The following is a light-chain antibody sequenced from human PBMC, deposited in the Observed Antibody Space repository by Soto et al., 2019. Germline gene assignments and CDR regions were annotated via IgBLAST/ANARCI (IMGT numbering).Light chain of an antibody. CDR1: QSVRSSH. CDR3: QQYGSSPGP. J-gene: IGKJ1*01. Sequence: EIGWTQSPGTLSLSPGERATLSCRASQSVRSSHLAWYQQKPGQAPRLLVYGAYSMATGIPDRFSGSGSGTDFTLTITRLEPEDFGVYYCQQYGSSPGPFGQGTQVAIK. V-gene: IGKV3-20*01. CDR2: GAY.